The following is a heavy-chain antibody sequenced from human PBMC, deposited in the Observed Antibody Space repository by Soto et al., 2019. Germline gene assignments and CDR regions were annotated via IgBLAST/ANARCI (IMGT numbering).Heavy chain of an antibody. CDR2: MNPNSGNT. V-gene: IGHV1-8*01. Sequence: ASVKVSCKASGYTFTSYDINWVRQATGQGLEWMGWMNPNSGNTGYAQKFQGRVTMTRNTSISTAYMELSSLRSEDTAVYYCARDYGLMRSVSSSTSCYHSLFDPWGKGTLVTVSS. CDR3: ARDYGLMRSVSSSTSCYHSLFDP. J-gene: IGHJ5*02. D-gene: IGHD2-2*01. CDR1: GYTFTSYD.